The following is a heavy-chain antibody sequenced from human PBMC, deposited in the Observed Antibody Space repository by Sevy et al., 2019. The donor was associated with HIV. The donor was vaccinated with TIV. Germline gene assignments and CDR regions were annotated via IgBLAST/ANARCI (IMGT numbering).Heavy chain of an antibody. CDR2: IYHSGST. CDR1: GGSISSGGYS. Sequence: SETLSLTCAVSGGSISSGGYSWSWIRPPPGKGLEWIGYIYHSGSTYYNPSLKSRVTISVDRSKNQFSLKLSSVTAADTAVYYCGRGTAAATFDYWGQGTLVTVSS. CDR3: GRGTAAATFDY. J-gene: IGHJ4*02. V-gene: IGHV4-30-2*01. D-gene: IGHD2-15*01.